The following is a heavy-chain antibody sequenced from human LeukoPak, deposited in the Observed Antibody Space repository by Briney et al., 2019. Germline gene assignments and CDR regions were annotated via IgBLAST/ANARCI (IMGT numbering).Heavy chain of an antibody. CDR2: INPSGGST. Sequence: GASVKVSCKASGYTFTNNYMHWVRQAPGQGLEWMGIINPSGGSTHYAQKFQGRVTMTRDTSTSTAYMDLSSLTSEDTALYYWARGNTGSYFDYWGQGTLVTVSS. CDR3: ARGNTGSYFDY. D-gene: IGHD1-26*01. CDR1: GYTFTNNY. J-gene: IGHJ4*02. V-gene: IGHV1-46*01.